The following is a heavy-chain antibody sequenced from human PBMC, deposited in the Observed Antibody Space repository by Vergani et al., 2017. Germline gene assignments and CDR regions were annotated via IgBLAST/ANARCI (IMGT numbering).Heavy chain of an antibody. Sequence: EVQLVQSGPEVTTPGESLRISCKGSGYSFTSYWISWVRQMPGKGLEWMGRIDPSDAYTNYSPSFQGNVTISAEKSISTAYLQWSSLKASDTAIYYCARQVSGSYYKDDYWGQGTLVTVSS. J-gene: IGHJ4*02. D-gene: IGHD1-26*01. CDR2: IDPSDAYT. V-gene: IGHV5-10-1*03. CDR3: ARQVSGSYYKDDY. CDR1: GYSFTSYW.